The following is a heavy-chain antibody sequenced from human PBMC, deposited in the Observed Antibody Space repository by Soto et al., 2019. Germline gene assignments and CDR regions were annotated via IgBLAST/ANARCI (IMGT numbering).Heavy chain of an antibody. Sequence: QVQLHESGPGLVKPSQTLSLTCSVSGGSISSGGYYWSWIRQHPEKGLEWIGYIYYSGSTNYNPSLKSRVIISVVTSSNRFSLDLRSVTAADTAIYYCARHSASWQWFDYWGQGTLVTVSS. CDR2: IYYSGST. CDR1: GGSISSGGYY. CDR3: ARHSASWQWFDY. J-gene: IGHJ5*01. D-gene: IGHD1-26*01. V-gene: IGHV4-31*03.